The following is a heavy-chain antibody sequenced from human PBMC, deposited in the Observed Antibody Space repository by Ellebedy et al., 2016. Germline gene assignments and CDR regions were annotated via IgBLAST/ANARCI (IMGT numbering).Heavy chain of an antibody. CDR2: ISYNEISK. Sequence: GESLKISCAASGFSFGSYAMHWVRQAPGKGLEWVAIISYNEISKHYADSVKGRFTISRDNSKNTLYLEMNSLRPEDTAVYYCAKTVLRFLEWLSPEDIWGQGTMVIVSS. D-gene: IGHD3-3*01. CDR1: GFSFGSYA. CDR3: AKTVLRFLEWLSPEDI. V-gene: IGHV3-30-3*01. J-gene: IGHJ3*02.